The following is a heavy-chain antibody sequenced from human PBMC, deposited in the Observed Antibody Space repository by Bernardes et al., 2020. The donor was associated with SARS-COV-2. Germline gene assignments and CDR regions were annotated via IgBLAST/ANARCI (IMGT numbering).Heavy chain of an antibody. CDR3: ARLDGFGEPTNWFDP. Sequence: SETLSLTCSVSGGSISYWGWIRQPPGKGLEWIVTFYYNGITYYNASLKSRLTISVDTSKNQFSLKLTSVTAADTAVYYCARLDGFGEPTNWFDPWGQGTLVTVSS. D-gene: IGHD3-10*01. CDR2: FYYNGIT. CDR1: GGSISY. V-gene: IGHV4-39*01. J-gene: IGHJ5*02.